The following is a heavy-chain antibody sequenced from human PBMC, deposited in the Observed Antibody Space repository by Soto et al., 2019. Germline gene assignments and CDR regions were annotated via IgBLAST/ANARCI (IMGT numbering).Heavy chain of an antibody. J-gene: IGHJ6*02. Sequence: QVQLVQSGAEVRKPGSSVKVSCKASGGAFSTYAMSWMRRAPGQGLEWMGGIVPILGTPSYGQKFQGRVSITADESTSTAYMELSSLRSDDTAVYYCASERLAGPPNSYYYYYAMDVWGQGTTVTVSS. CDR1: GGAFSTYA. CDR2: IVPILGTP. V-gene: IGHV1-69*01. CDR3: ASERLAGPPNSYYYYYAMDV.